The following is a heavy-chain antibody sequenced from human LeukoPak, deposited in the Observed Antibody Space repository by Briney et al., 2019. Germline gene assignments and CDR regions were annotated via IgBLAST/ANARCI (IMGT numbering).Heavy chain of an antibody. Sequence: SETLSLTCTVSGGSISGSYWNWIRQPPGKGLDWIGYIYYSGYTNYSPSLKSRVTISIDTSKNQFSLQLSSVTAADTAVYYCARSVAVAGRRGWELGKFDSWGQGTLITVSS. D-gene: IGHD6-19*01. CDR3: ARSVAVAGRRGWELGKFDS. J-gene: IGHJ5*01. CDR1: GGSISGSY. CDR2: IYYSGYT. V-gene: IGHV4-59*01.